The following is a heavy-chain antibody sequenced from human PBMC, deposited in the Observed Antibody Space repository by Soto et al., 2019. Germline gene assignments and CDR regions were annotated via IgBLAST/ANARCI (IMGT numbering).Heavy chain of an antibody. CDR3: ARQAALDCSSTSCYRWYYYYGMDV. J-gene: IGHJ6*02. D-gene: IGHD2-2*01. CDR1: GGSISSSSYY. Sequence: QLQLQESGPGLVKPSETLSLTCTVSGGSISSSSYYWGWIRQPPGKGLEWIGSIYYSGSTYYNPSPKSRVTISVDTSKTQFSLKLSSVTAADTAVYYCARQAALDCSSTSCYRWYYYYGMDVWGQGTTVTVSS. V-gene: IGHV4-39*01. CDR2: IYYSGST.